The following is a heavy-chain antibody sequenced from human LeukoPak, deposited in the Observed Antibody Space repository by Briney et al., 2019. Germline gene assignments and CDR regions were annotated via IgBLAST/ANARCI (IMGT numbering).Heavy chain of an antibody. CDR3: ARGNNEVRDYAHVYFDY. CDR1: GGSISSGGYS. J-gene: IGHJ4*02. CDR2: IYHSGST. Sequence: SETLSLTCAVSGGSISSGGYSWSWIRQPPGKGLEWIGYIYHSGSTYYNPSLKSRVTISVDTSKNQFSLKLSSVTAADTAVYYCARGNNEVRDYAHVYFDYWGQGTLVTVSS. V-gene: IGHV4-30-2*01. D-gene: IGHD4-17*01.